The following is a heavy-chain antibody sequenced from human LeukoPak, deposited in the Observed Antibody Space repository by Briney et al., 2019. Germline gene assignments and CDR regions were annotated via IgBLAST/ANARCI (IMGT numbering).Heavy chain of an antibody. Sequence: GGSLRLSCAASGFTFDDYAMHWVRQAPGKGLERVSGISWNSGSIGYADSVKGRFTISRDNAKNSLYLQMNSLRAEDTALYYCAKAGGYSSSWPLDYWGQGTLVTVSS. CDR1: GFTFDDYA. CDR3: AKAGGYSSSWPLDY. J-gene: IGHJ4*02. CDR2: ISWNSGSI. D-gene: IGHD6-13*01. V-gene: IGHV3-9*01.